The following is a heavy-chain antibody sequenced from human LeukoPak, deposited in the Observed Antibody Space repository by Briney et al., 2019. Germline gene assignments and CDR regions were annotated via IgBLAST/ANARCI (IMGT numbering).Heavy chain of an antibody. V-gene: IGHV3-30-3*01. CDR3: ARDGQYYYYYYYMDV. Sequence: GGSLRLSCAASGFTFSSYAMHWVRQAPGKGLEWVAVISYDGSNKYYADSVKGRFTISRDNSKNTLYLQMNSLRAEDTAVYYCARDGQYYYYYYYMDVWGKGTTVTVSS. CDR1: GFTFSSYA. D-gene: IGHD6-19*01. J-gene: IGHJ6*03. CDR2: ISYDGSNK.